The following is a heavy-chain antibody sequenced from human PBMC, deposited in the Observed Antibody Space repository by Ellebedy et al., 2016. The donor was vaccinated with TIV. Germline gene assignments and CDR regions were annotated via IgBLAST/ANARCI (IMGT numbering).Heavy chain of an antibody. CDR3: TRDPAGGNSGASFAS. J-gene: IGHJ4*02. V-gene: IGHV3-49*03. CDR1: GYSFGDHA. Sequence: GESLKISXAASGYSFGDHAMNWFRQAPGKGLEWVGFMRSKTYGGTIEYAASVKGRFTISRDDSKSIVYLQMSSLKTEDTAVYFCTRDPAGGNSGASFASWGQGTLVTVSS. D-gene: IGHD4-23*01. CDR2: MRSKTYGGTI.